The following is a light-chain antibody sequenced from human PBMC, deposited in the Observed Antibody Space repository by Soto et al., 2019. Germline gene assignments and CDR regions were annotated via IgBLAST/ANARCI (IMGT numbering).Light chain of an antibody. CDR2: GPS. Sequence: EIVLTQSPATLSLSPGERATLCCRAIQSVRNYVAWYQQKPGQAPRLLISGPSSRATGIPVRFSGSGSGTDFTLTISSLEPEDSAVYYCQQRSSLPSTFGQGTRLEIK. CDR3: QQRSSLPST. CDR1: QSVRNY. J-gene: IGKJ5*01. V-gene: IGKV3-11*01.